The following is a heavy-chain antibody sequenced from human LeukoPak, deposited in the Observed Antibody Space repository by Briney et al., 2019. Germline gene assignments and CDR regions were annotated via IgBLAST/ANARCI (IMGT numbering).Heavy chain of an antibody. CDR2: IYYSGST. Sequence: SETLSLTCTVSGGSISSSSYYWGWIRQPPGKGLEWIGSIYYSGSTYYNPSLKSRVTISVDTSKNQFSLKLSSVTAADTAVYYCASYSSGWYLPVIWGQGTLVTVSS. J-gene: IGHJ4*02. CDR3: ASYSSGWYLPVI. CDR1: GGSISSSSYY. D-gene: IGHD6-19*01. V-gene: IGHV4-39*01.